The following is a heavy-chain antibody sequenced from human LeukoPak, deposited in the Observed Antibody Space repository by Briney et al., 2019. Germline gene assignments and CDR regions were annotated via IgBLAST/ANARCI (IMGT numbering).Heavy chain of an antibody. D-gene: IGHD5-12*01. CDR3: ARWSGGYSGYDRFCFDY. J-gene: IGHJ4*02. V-gene: IGHV3-11*01. Sequence: KPGGSLRLSCAASGFTFTDNYMSWVRQAPGKGLEWISHISVSGHTVFYADSVRGRFTISRDNAKNSLYLQMNSLRAEDTAVYYCARWSGGYSGYDRFCFDYWGQGTLVTVSS. CDR1: GFTFTDNY. CDR2: ISVSGHTV.